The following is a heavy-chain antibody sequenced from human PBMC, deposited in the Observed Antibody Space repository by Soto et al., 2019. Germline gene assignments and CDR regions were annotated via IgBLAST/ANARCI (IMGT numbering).Heavy chain of an antibody. CDR1: GFTFASYT. CDR2: INSGGDTT. CDR3: ALSGGQPASLDGYFDD. V-gene: IGHV3-23*01. Sequence: EVQLLESGGGMVQPGESLRLSCAASGFTFASYTMTWVRQAPGKGLEWVSTINSGGDTTYYSDSVKGRFTISSDSPKNALVLLIASLRAEDTAVYYCALSGGQPASLDGYFDDWGQGTLVTVSS. J-gene: IGHJ4*02. D-gene: IGHD2-2*01.